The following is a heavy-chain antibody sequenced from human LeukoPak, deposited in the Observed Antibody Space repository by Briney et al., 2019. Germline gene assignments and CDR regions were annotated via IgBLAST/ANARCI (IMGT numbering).Heavy chain of an antibody. Sequence: PGGSLRLSCAASGFTFSDYYMSWIRQAPGKGLEWVSYISSSGSTIYYADSVKGRFTISRDNAKNSLYLQTNSLRAEDTSVYYCARDKDSGSYSTILDYWGQGTLVTVSS. V-gene: IGHV3-11*04. CDR2: ISSSGSTI. CDR3: ARDKDSGSYSTILDY. D-gene: IGHD1-26*01. CDR1: GFTFSDYY. J-gene: IGHJ4*02.